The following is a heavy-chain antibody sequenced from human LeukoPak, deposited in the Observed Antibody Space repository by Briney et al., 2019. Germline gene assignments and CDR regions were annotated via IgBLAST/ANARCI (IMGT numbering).Heavy chain of an antibody. D-gene: IGHD3-10*01. CDR3: ARGLLWFGELFSNSYYYYMDV. CDR1: GYTFTSYA. J-gene: IGHJ6*03. Sequence: ASVKVSCKASGYTFTSYAMNWVRQAPGQGLEWMGWINTNTGNPTYAQGLTGRFVFSLDTSVSTAYLQISSLKAEDTAVYYCARGLLWFGELFSNSYYYYMDVWGKGTTVTISS. V-gene: IGHV7-4-1*02. CDR2: INTNTGNP.